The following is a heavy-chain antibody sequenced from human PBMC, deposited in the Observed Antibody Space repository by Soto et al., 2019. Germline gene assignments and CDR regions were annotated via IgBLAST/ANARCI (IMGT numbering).Heavy chain of an antibody. CDR2: ISFRGTTI. V-gene: IGHV3-48*03. J-gene: IGHJ5*02. Sequence: GGSLRLSCEASGFTFSNFEMNWVRQVPGRGLEWLAYISFRGTTIYYADSVRVRFTISRDNTKNSVFLQMYSLGVEDTAIDYCVRDNSHITVTPFHXWGQGTLVTVSX. CDR1: GFTFSNFE. D-gene: IGHD1-20*01. CDR3: VRDNSHITVTPFHX.